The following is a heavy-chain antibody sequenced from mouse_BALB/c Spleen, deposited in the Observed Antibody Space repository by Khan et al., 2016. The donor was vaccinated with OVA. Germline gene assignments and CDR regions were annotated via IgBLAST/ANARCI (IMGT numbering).Heavy chain of an antibody. D-gene: IGHD2-2*01. CDR3: ARRGYDEAWFAY. CDR2: ISSAGSYT. CDR1: GFTFSNYD. Sequence: EVELVESGGDLVKPGGSLKLSCAASGFTFSNYDMSWVRQTPDKRLGWVATISSAGSYTYYPDSVKGRFTISRDNAKNTLYLQLSSLKSEDTAMYYCARRGYDEAWFAYWGHGTLVTVSA. J-gene: IGHJ3*01. V-gene: IGHV5-6*01.